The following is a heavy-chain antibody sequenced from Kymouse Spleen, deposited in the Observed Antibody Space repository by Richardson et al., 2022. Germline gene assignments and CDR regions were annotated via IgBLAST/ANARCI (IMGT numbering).Heavy chain of an antibody. CDR3: ARGMDSSGWYGPHDAFDI. D-gene: IGHD6-19*01. CDR1: GGSFSGYY. CDR2: INHSGST. Sequence: QVQLQQWGAGLLKPSETLSLTCAVYGGSFSGYYWSWIRQPPGKGLEWIGEINHSGSTNYNPSLKSRVTISVDTSKNQFSLKLSSVTAADTAVYYCARGMDSSGWYGPHDAFDIWGQGTMVTVSS. J-gene: IGHJ3*02. V-gene: IGHV4-34*01.